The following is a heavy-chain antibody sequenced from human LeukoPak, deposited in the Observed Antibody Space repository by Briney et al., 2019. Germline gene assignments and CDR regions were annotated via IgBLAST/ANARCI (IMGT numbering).Heavy chain of an antibody. CDR2: IIPIFGTA. V-gene: IGHV1-69*13. CDR3: ADAKSGYYGGNAFDI. Sequence: GASVKVSCKASGGTFSNYAISWVRQAPGQGLEWMGGIIPIFGTANYAQKFQGRVTITADESTSTAYMELSSLRSEDTAVYYCADAKSGYYGGNAFDIWGQGTMVTVSS. CDR1: GGTFSNYA. D-gene: IGHD3-22*01. J-gene: IGHJ3*02.